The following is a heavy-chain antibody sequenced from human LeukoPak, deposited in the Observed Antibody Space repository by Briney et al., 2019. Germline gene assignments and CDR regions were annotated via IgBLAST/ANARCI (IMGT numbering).Heavy chain of an antibody. CDR2: IYPDDSDT. CDR3: ARGFWDGRGYYMDV. CDR1: GYSFSSYW. J-gene: IGHJ6*03. V-gene: IGHV5-51*01. D-gene: IGHD3-16*01. Sequence: GESLKISCKGSGYSFSSYWIAWVRQMPGKGLEWMGIIYPDDSDTRYSPSFQGQVTMSADKTINTAYLQWSSLRASDTGMYYCARGFWDGRGYYMDVWARGPRSASP.